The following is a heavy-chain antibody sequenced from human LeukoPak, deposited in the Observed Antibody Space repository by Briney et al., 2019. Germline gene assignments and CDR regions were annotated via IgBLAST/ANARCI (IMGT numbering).Heavy chain of an antibody. V-gene: IGHV4-59*08. CDR3: ARHVDYGDFLGLDP. J-gene: IGHJ5*02. D-gene: IGHD4-17*01. CDR1: GGSISSYY. CDR2: IYYSGST. Sequence: SETLSLTCTVSGGSISSYYWSWIRQPPGKGLEWIGYIYYSGSTNYNPSLKSRVTISVDTSKNQFSLKLSSVTAADTAVYYCARHVDYGDFLGLDPWGQGTLVTVSS.